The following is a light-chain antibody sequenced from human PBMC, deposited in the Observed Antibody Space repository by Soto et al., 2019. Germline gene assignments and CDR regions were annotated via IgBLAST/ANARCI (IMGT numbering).Light chain of an antibody. CDR1: SSDVGDYNY. CDR2: DVS. V-gene: IGLV2-14*03. CDR3: SSFTSSSTLV. Sequence: QSVLTQPASVSGSPGQSITISCTGTSSDVGDYNYVSWYQQHPGKAPKLMIYDVSNRPSGVSNRFSGSKSGNTASLTISGLQAEDGADYYCSSFTSSSTLVFGTGTKVTVL. J-gene: IGLJ1*01.